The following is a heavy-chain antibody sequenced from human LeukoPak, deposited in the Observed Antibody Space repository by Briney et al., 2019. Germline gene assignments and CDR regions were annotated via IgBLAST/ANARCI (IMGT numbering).Heavy chain of an antibody. CDR3: ARLSAMVRGPEDISYFES. V-gene: IGHV3-7*01. Sequence: GGSLRLSCEASGFSFSTYWMSWVRQAPGKGLEWVANIRQDGSEKYYVDSVKGRFTISRDIAKKSLYLQMNSLRAEDTAVYYCARLSAMVRGPEDISYFESWGQGTLVTVSS. D-gene: IGHD3-10*01. J-gene: IGHJ4*02. CDR2: IRQDGSEK. CDR1: GFSFSTYW.